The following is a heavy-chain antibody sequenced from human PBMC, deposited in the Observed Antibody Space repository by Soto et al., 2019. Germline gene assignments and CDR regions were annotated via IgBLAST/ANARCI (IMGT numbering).Heavy chain of an antibody. V-gene: IGHV3-49*04. J-gene: IGHJ4*02. Sequence: GGSLRLSCTASGFTFGDYAMRWVRQAPGKGLEWVGFIRSKAYGGTTEYAASVKGRFTISRDDSKSIAYLQMNSLKTEDTAVYYCTRKGSYGGNLYYFDYWGQGTLVTVSS. CDR1: GFTFGDYA. D-gene: IGHD4-17*01. CDR3: TRKGSYGGNLYYFDY. CDR2: IRSKAYGGTT.